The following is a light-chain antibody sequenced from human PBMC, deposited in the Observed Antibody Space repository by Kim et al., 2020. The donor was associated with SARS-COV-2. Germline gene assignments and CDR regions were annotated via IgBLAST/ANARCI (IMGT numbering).Light chain of an antibody. CDR2: YYS. Sequence: PGKTDRITCGGNNIGSKSVHWYQQQPGQAPVLVIYYYSDRPSGIPERFSVSNSGNTATLTISRVEAGDEADYYCQVWDSSSDHVVFGGGTQLTVL. V-gene: IGLV3-21*04. J-gene: IGLJ2*01. CDR3: QVWDSSSDHVV. CDR1: NIGSKS.